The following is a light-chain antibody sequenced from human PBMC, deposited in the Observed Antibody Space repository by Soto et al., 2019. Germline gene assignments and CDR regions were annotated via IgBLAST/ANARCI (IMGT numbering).Light chain of an antibody. CDR3: SSYTSSSTYV. J-gene: IGLJ1*01. CDR1: SSDVGGYNY. V-gene: IGLV2-14*01. CDR2: DVS. Sequence: QSVLTQPASVSGSPGQSITISCTGTSSDVGGYNYVSWYQQHPGKAPKLMIYDVSHRPSGVSNRFSGSKSGNTASLTISGLQAEDEADYYCSSYTSSSTYVFGTRTKLTVL.